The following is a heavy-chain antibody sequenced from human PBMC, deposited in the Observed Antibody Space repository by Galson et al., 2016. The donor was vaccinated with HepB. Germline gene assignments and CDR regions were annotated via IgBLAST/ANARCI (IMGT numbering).Heavy chain of an antibody. V-gene: IGHV1-18*01. CDR1: GYTLTTYG. CDR2: IRAYNDNT. J-gene: IGHJ3*02. Sequence: SVKVSCKASGYTLTTYGIAWLRQAPGQGLEWMGWIRAYNDNTEYEQKFQGRVTMTADTSSNTAYMELRSLRSDDTAVYYCAKLRGRVLGIFPDAFEIWGQGTMVTVSS. CDR3: AKLRGRVLGIFPDAFEI. D-gene: IGHD3-16*01.